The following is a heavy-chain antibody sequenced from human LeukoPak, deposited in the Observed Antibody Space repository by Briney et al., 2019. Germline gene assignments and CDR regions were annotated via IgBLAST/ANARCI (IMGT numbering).Heavy chain of an antibody. CDR2: MNPSSGST. J-gene: IGHJ5*02. V-gene: IGHV1-8*02. Sequence: ASVKVSCKASGYTFTSYAMNWVRQAPGQGLEWMGWMNPSSGSTGYAQKFQGRVTMTRDTSISTAYMELSSLRSEDTAVYFCARSNYGGKRWFDPWGQGTLVIVSS. CDR3: ARSNYGGKRWFDP. CDR1: GYTFTSYA. D-gene: IGHD4-23*01.